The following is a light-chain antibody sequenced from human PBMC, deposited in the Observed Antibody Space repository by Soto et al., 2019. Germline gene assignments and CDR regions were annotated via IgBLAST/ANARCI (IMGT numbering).Light chain of an antibody. V-gene: IGLV2-14*01. CDR3: SSYTSSSPYV. CDR2: EVS. CDR1: SSDVGGYNY. Sequence: QSALTQPASVSGAPGQSITISCTGTSSDVGGYNYVSWYQQHPGKAPKLMIDEVSNRPSGVSNRFSGSKSGNTASLTISGLQAEYEADYYCSSYTSSSPYVFGTGTKLTVL. J-gene: IGLJ1*01.